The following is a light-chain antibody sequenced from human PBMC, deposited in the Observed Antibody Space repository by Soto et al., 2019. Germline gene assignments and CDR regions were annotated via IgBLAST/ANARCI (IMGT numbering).Light chain of an antibody. V-gene: IGKV3-11*01. Sequence: EIVLTQSPATLSLSRGERATLSCRASHSVTDYVAWYQQKPGQSPRLLIYDDSNRATGVPARFSGSGSGTDFTLTISSLEPEDFAVYYCHQRSDWPLISFGQGTRLEIK. CDR1: HSVTDY. CDR3: HQRSDWPLIS. J-gene: IGKJ5*01. CDR2: DDS.